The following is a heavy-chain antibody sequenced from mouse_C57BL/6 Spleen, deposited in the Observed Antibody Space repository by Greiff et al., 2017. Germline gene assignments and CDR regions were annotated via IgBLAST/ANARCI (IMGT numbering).Heavy chain of an antibody. CDR3: ARSTVVAPYWYFDV. D-gene: IGHD1-1*01. Sequence: VQLQQPGAELVKPGASVKLSCKVSGYTFTSYWMHWVKQRPGQGLEWIGMIHPNSGSTNYNEKFKSKATLTVDKSSSTAYMQLSSLTSEDSAVYYCARSTVVAPYWYFDVWGTGTTVTVSS. J-gene: IGHJ1*03. CDR1: GYTFTSYW. CDR2: IHPNSGST. V-gene: IGHV1-64*01.